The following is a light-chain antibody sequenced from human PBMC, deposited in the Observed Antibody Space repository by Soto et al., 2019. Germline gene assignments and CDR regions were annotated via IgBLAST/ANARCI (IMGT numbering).Light chain of an antibody. CDR1: QSVLYSSNNKNY. CDR2: WAS. Sequence: DIVMTQSPDSLAVSLGERATINCKSSQSVLYSSNNKNYLAWYQQKPGQPPKLLIYWASTRESGVPDRFSGSGSGTDFTLTISSLQAEDVAVYYCQQYYSNPVTFGQGTKVEIK. V-gene: IGKV4-1*01. CDR3: QQYYSNPVT. J-gene: IGKJ1*01.